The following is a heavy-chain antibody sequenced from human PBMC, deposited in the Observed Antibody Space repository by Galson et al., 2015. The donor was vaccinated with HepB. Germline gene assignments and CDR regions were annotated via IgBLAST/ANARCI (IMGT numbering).Heavy chain of an antibody. V-gene: IGHV4-39*01. CDR2: IYYSGST. CDR1: GGSISSSSYY. J-gene: IGHJ3*02. CDR3: GGGTTVVDHDAFDI. Sequence: SETLSLTCTVSGGSISSSSYYWGWIRQPPGKGLEWIGSIYYSGSTYYNPSLKSRVTISVDTSKNQFSLKLSSVTAADTAVYYCGGGTTVVDHDAFDIWGQGTMVTVSS. D-gene: IGHD4-23*01.